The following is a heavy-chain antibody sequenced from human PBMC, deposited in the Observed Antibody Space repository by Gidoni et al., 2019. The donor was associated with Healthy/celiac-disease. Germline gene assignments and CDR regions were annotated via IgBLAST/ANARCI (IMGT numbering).Heavy chain of an antibody. Sequence: QVQLVQSGAEVKKPGASVKVSCKASGYTFTSYYMHWVRQAPGQGLEWMGIINPSGGSRSYAQKFQGRVTMTRYTSTSTVYMELSSLRSEDTAVYYCARGHIVVVPAANYYYYYGMDVWGQGTTVTVSS. D-gene: IGHD2-2*01. J-gene: IGHJ6*02. CDR3: ARGHIVVVPAANYYYYYGMDV. CDR2: INPSGGSR. V-gene: IGHV1-46*03. CDR1: GYTFTSYY.